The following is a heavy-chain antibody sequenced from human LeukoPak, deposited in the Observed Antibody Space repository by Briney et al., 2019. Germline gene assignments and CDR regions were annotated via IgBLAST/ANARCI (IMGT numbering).Heavy chain of an antibody. CDR3: ASRSKKSGYDPHLDY. J-gene: IGHJ4*02. Sequence: GGSLRLSCAASGFTFSNYDMHWVRRAPDKGLEWVAVIWYDGSNKYYAASVKGRFTISRDISKNTLNLQMNSLRAVATAVYYCASRSKKSGYDPHLDYWGQGTLVTVSS. V-gene: IGHV3-33*01. D-gene: IGHD5-12*01. CDR2: IWYDGSNK. CDR1: GFTFSNYD.